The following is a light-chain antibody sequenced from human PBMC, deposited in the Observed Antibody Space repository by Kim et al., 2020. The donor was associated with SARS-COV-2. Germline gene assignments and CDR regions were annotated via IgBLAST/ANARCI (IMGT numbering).Light chain of an antibody. CDR2: RAS. J-gene: IGKJ1*01. CDR3: QQYSSSSPT. CDR1: QSLDRW. V-gene: IGKV1-5*03. Sequence: ASVGDRVTITCRASQSLDRWVAWYQQIPGKAPKLLIYRASSLERGVPSRFSGSGSGTEFTLTINSLQPDDFATYFCQQYSSSSPTFGQGTKVDIK.